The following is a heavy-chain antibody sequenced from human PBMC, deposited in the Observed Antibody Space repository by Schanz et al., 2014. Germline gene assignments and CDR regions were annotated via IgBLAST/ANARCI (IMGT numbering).Heavy chain of an antibody. J-gene: IGHJ6*02. V-gene: IGHV1-18*01. CDR2: ISAYNGHT. Sequence: QVQLVQSWAEVKGPGASVKVSCKASGYTFISYGIKWVRQAPGQGLEWMGWISAYNGHTDYAQKLQGRVDLTTDTATSTAYMELRNLRSDDTAVYYCARAKRFGDMDVWGQGTTVTVSS. CDR3: ARAKRFGDMDV. D-gene: IGHD3-10*01. CDR1: GYTFISYG.